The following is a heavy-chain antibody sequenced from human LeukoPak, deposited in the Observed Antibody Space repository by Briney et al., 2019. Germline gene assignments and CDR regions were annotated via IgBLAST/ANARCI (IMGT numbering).Heavy chain of an antibody. V-gene: IGHV4-39*01. CDR2: IYYSGST. CDR1: GGSISSSSYY. Sequence: SETLSLTCTVSGGSISSSSYYWGWIRQPPGKGLEWIGSIYYSGSTYYNPSLKSRVTISVDTSKNQFSLKLSSVTAADTAVYYCARSYSSSWYGRWFEGIHPHPWGQGTLVTVSS. CDR3: ARSYSSSWYGRWFEGIHPHP. J-gene: IGHJ5*02. D-gene: IGHD6-13*01.